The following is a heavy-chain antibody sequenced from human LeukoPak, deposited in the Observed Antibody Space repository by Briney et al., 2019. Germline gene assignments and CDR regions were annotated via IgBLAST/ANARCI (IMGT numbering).Heavy chain of an antibody. J-gene: IGHJ4*02. D-gene: IGHD6-19*01. V-gene: IGHV3-30*18. CDR2: ISYDGRNK. Sequence: GGSLRLSCAASRFTFSSFGMHWVRQAPGKGLEWVAVISYDGRNKYYADSVKGRFTISRDNSKNTLYLQMNSLRAEDPAVYYCAKQGGGSGWYLSYWGQGTLVTVSS. CDR1: RFTFSSFG. CDR3: AKQGGGSGWYLSY.